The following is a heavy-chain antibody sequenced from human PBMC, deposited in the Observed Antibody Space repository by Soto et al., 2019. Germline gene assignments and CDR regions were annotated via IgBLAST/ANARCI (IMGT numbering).Heavy chain of an antibody. J-gene: IGHJ4*02. V-gene: IGHV3-23*01. CDR2: LFGGGDGI. CDR1: GFRFSTYA. D-gene: IGHD2-8*01. Sequence: GGSLRLSCAASGFRFSTYAMSWVRQAPGKGLEWVSGLFGGGDGIAYADSVKGRFTISRDNSNNMLYLQMHSLRAEDTAVYYCAKDRLPDGRWPFDHWGQGTLVTVSS. CDR3: AKDRLPDGRWPFDH.